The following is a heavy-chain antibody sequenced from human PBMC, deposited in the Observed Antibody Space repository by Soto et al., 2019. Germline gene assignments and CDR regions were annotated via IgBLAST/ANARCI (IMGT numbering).Heavy chain of an antibody. CDR3: ARRGSSSGGRVY. D-gene: IGHD6-6*01. CDR2: IYYSGGT. Sequence: SETLSLTCTVSGGSISSYYWSWIRQPPGEGLEWIGYIYYSGGTNYNPSLKSRVTISVDTSKNQFSLKLSSVTAADTAVYYCARRGSSSGGRVYWGQGTLVTVS. V-gene: IGHV4-59*01. J-gene: IGHJ4*02. CDR1: GGSISSYY.